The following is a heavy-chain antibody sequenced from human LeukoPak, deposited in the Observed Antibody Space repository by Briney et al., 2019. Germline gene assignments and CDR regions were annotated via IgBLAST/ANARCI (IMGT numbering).Heavy chain of an antibody. CDR3: ARGTRDWLPNY. CDR2: INHSGST. J-gene: IGHJ4*02. D-gene: IGHD3-9*01. CDR1: GGSFSGYY. Sequence: SETLSLTCAVYGGSFSGYYWSWIRQPPGKGLEWIGEINHSGSTNYNPSLKSRVTISVDTSENQFSLKLSSVTAADTAVYYCARGTRDWLPNYWGQGTLVTVSS. V-gene: IGHV4-34*01.